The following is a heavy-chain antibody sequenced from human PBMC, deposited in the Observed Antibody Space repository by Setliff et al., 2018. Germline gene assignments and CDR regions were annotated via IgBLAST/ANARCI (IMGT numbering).Heavy chain of an antibody. J-gene: IGHJ6*03. V-gene: IGHV4-39*01. CDR3: ARPGSGNGYYMDV. D-gene: IGHD3-10*01. Sequence: SETLSLTCTVSGGSISSSSYYWGWIRQPPGKGLEWIGSIYYSGSTYYNPSLKSRVTISVDTSKNQFSLKLSSVTAADTAVYYCARPGSGNGYYMDVWGKGTTVTVS. CDR1: GGSISSSSYY. CDR2: IYYSGST.